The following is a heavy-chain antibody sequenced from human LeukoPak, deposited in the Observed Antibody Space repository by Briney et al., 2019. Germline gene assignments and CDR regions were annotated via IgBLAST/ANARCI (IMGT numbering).Heavy chain of an antibody. CDR3: AKDSSTWGNLAGHFDS. V-gene: IGHV4-4*07. CDR2: FYASGTN. D-gene: IGHD6-13*01. Sequence: PSETLSLICTVSGGSIVSHYWNWIRQPAGRGLEWIGRFYASGTNNTSPSLKSRVTMSVDTSKNQFSLKLSSVTAADTAVYYCAKDSSTWGNLAGHFDSWGQGTLVTVSS. CDR1: GGSIVSHY. J-gene: IGHJ4*02.